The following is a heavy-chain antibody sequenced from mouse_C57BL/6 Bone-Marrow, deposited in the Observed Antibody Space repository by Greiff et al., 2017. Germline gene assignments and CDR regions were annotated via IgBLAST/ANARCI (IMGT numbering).Heavy chain of an antibody. Sequence: EVQLQQSGPELVKPGASVKIPCKASGYTFTDYNMDWVKQSHGKSLEWIGDINPNNGGTIYNQKFKGKATLTVDTSSSTAYMELRSLTSEDTAVYYCARVGYYGSSYPYYFDYWGQGTTLTVSS. D-gene: IGHD1-1*01. J-gene: IGHJ2*01. CDR1: GYTFTDYN. V-gene: IGHV1-18*01. CDR3: ARVGYYGSSYPYYFDY. CDR2: INPNNGGT.